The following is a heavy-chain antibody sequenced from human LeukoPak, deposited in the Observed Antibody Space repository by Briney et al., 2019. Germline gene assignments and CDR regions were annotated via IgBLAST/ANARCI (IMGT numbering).Heavy chain of an antibody. J-gene: IGHJ4*02. CDR1: GFTFSSYS. CDR3: ARSNYGTYDY. CDR2: ITPDGRDR. D-gene: IGHD1-26*01. Sequence: PGGSLRLSCAASGFTFSSYSMNWVRQAPGKGPEWVASITPDGRDRYYVDSVKGRFTVSRDNAKNSLYLQMISLRGEDTAVYFCARSNYGTYDYWGQGALVTVSS. V-gene: IGHV3-7*01.